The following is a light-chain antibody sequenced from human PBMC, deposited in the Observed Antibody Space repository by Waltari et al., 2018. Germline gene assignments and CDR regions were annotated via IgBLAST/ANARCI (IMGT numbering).Light chain of an antibody. CDR2: LGS. CDR3: MQALQTLWT. CDR1: QSLLHSNGYNY. Sequence: DIVMTQSPLSLPVTPGEPASISCRSSQSLLHSNGYNYLDWYLQKQGQSPQLLIYLGSNRASGVPDRFSGSGSGTDFTLKISRVEAEDVGVYYCMQALQTLWTFGQGPRWKSN. V-gene: IGKV2-28*01. J-gene: IGKJ1*01.